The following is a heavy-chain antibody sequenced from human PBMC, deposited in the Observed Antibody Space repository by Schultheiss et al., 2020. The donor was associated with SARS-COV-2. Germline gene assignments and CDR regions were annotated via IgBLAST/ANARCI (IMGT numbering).Heavy chain of an antibody. Sequence: ASVKVSCKASGYTFTSYGISWVRQAPGQGLEWMGWISAYNGNTSYAQKFQGRVTMTRDTSTSTVYMELSSLRAEDTAVYYCARGIDPREYGSGSYWGFSRYYYYYGMDVWGQGTTVTVS. CDR1: GYTFTSYG. J-gene: IGHJ6*02. V-gene: IGHV1-18*01. CDR2: ISAYNGNT. D-gene: IGHD3-10*01. CDR3: ARGIDPREYGSGSYWGFSRYYYYYGMDV.